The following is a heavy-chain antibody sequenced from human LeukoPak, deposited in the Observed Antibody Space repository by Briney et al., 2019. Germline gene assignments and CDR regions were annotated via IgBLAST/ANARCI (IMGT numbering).Heavy chain of an antibody. CDR3: ARLVGANN. V-gene: IGHV3-73*01. J-gene: IGHJ4*02. D-gene: IGHD1-26*01. CDR1: GFTFSGSA. CDR2: IRSKANSYTT. Sequence: GGSLRLSCAASGFTFSGSAMHWVRQASGKGLEWVGRIRSKANSYTTTYAASVKGRFTISRDDSENTAYLQMDSLTAEDTAVYYCARLVGANNWGQGTLVIVSS.